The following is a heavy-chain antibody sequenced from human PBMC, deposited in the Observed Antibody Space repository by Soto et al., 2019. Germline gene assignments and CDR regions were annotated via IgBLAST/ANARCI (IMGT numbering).Heavy chain of an antibody. CDR3: ARSYVQNRPIDY. Sequence: ASVKVSCKATGFTFTSSAVQWVRQARGQRLEWIGWIVVGSGNTNYAQKFQERVTITRDMSTSTAYMELSSLRSEDTAVYYCARSYVQNRPIDYWGQGTLVTVSS. V-gene: IGHV1-58*01. CDR2: IVVGSGNT. J-gene: IGHJ4*02. CDR1: GFTFTSSA. D-gene: IGHD3-10*02.